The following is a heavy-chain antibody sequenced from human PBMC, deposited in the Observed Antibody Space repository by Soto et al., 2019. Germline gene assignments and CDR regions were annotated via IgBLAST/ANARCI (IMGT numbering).Heavy chain of an antibody. CDR3: AMEVQVHPPALVY. Sequence: QVQLVQSGAEMKKPGSSVKVSCQSSGGTFNTYAMNWVRQAPGPGPEWMGDISPMSGAANYAPKFQGRVTITADQSTGTPYTQVSSLTSEDTALYFSAMEVQVHPPALVYWGQGTLVTVSS. J-gene: IGHJ4*02. CDR1: GGTFNTYA. V-gene: IGHV1-69*19. D-gene: IGHD3-10*01. CDR2: ISPMSGAA.